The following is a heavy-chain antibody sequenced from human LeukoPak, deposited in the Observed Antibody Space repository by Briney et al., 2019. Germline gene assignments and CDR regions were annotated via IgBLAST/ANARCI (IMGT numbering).Heavy chain of an antibody. CDR2: IRYDGSNK. CDR1: GFTFSSYG. Sequence: GGSLRLSCAASGFTFSSYGMHWVRQAPGKWLEWVAFIRYDGSNKYYADSVKGRFTISRDNSKNTLYLQMNSLRAEDTAVYYCAKVQGPHFDWVHMGVWGKGTTVTISS. D-gene: IGHD3-9*01. V-gene: IGHV3-30*02. CDR3: AKVQGPHFDWVHMGV. J-gene: IGHJ6*03.